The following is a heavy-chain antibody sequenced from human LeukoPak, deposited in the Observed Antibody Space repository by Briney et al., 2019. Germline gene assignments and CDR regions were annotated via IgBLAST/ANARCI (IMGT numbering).Heavy chain of an antibody. CDR2: IIPILGIA. J-gene: IGHJ6*02. V-gene: IGHV1-69*04. Sequence: ASVKVSCKASGYTFTSYDINWVRQAPGQGLEWMGRIIPILGIANYAQKFQGRVTITADKSTSTAYMELSSLRSEDTAVYYCARPSYGSGSFAYYGMDVWGQGTTVTVSS. D-gene: IGHD3-10*01. CDR3: ARPSYGSGSFAYYGMDV. CDR1: GYTFTSYD.